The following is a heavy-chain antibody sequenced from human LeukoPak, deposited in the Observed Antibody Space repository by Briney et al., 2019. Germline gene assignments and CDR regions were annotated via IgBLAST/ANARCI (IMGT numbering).Heavy chain of an antibody. CDR2: IYYSGST. D-gene: IGHD3-9*01. Sequence: SETLSLTCTVSGGSMSSSSYYWGWIRQPPGKGLEWIGSIYYSGSTYQNPSLKSRVTISVDTSKNQFSLKLSSVTAADTAVYYCASGVRGYDILTGYYLGWFDPWGQGTLVTVSS. V-gene: IGHV4-39*07. J-gene: IGHJ5*02. CDR1: GGSMSSSSYY. CDR3: ASGVRGYDILTGYYLGWFDP.